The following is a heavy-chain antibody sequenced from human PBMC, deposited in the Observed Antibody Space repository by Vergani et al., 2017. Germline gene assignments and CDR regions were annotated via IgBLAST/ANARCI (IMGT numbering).Heavy chain of an antibody. D-gene: IGHD3-10*01. CDR3: ARDNGWYFGSGLIHYYYGMDV. V-gene: IGHV1-69*04. CDR2: IIPILGIA. Sequence: QVQLVQSGAEVKKPGSSVKVSCKASGGTFSSYAISWVRQAPGQGLEWVGRIIPILGIANYAQKFQGRVTITADKSTSTAYMELSSLRSEDTAVYYCARDNGWYFGSGLIHYYYGMDVWGQGTTVTVSS. J-gene: IGHJ6*02. CDR1: GGTFSSYA.